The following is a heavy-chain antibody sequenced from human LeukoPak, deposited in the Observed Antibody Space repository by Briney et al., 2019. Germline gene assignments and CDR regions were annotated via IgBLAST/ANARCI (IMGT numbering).Heavy chain of an antibody. D-gene: IGHD2-21*01. CDR2: ISGSGGST. CDR3: AKFVLLRGWFDP. J-gene: IGHJ5*02. V-gene: IGHV3-23*01. CDR1: GFTFSSYA. Sequence: PGGSLRLSCVASGFTFSSYAMSWVRQAPGKGLEWVSAISGSGGSTKYADSVKGRFTISRDNSKNTLYLQMNSLRAEDAAVYYCAKFVLLRGWFDPWGQGTLVTVSS.